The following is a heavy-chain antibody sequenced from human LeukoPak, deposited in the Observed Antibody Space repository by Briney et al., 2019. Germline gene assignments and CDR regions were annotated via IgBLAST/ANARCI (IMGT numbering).Heavy chain of an antibody. D-gene: IGHD1-26*01. V-gene: IGHV3-30-3*01. Sequence: GRSLRLSCAASGITLSSYDMHWVRQAPGKALEWVAVISYDGSNKDYADSVKGRFTISRDNSKNTLYLQMNSLRAEDTAVYYCAKDPSDYSGSYRHFDYWGQGTLVTVSS. J-gene: IGHJ4*02. CDR2: ISYDGSNK. CDR1: GITLSSYD. CDR3: AKDPSDYSGSYRHFDY.